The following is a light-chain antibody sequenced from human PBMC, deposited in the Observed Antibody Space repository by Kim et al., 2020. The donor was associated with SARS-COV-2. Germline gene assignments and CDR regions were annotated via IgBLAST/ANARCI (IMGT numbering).Light chain of an antibody. CDR3: QKCDSAPWT. CDR2: AAS. J-gene: IGKJ1*01. V-gene: IGKV1-27*01. Sequence: ASVEDRVTITWRGSHDISNYLSWFQLKPGKAPKLLNYAASALQQGVPSRFSGSGSGTDFTLTVTSLQPEDVATYYCQKCDSAPWTFGQGTKVDIK. CDR1: HDISNY.